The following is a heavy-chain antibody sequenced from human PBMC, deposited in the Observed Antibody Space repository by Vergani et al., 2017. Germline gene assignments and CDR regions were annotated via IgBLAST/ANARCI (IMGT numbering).Heavy chain of an antibody. CDR2: IKQDGSEK. CDR3: ARGSDFWSGYPFDY. D-gene: IGHD3-3*01. CDR1: GFTFSSYW. Sequence: EVQLVESGGGLVQPGGSLRLSCAASGFTFSSYWMSWVRQAPGKGLEWVANIKQDGSEKYYVDSVKGRFTISRDNAKNSLYLQMNSLRAEDTAVYYCARGSDFWSGYPFDYWGQGTLVTVSS. V-gene: IGHV3-7*01. J-gene: IGHJ4*02.